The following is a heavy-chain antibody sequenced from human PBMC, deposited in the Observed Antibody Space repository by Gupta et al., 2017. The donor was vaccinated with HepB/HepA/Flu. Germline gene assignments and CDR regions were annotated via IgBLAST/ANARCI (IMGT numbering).Heavy chain of an antibody. CDR3: VRGTPIRGVIGNAFDS. Sequence: QVQLVESGGGVVQPGRSLRLYCAASGFPFSNYGMHWVRQAPGKGLVWVAVTSYEGSNKYYADSVKGRFTIYRDNSKNMLYLHMNSLRSDDTAVFYCVRGTPIRGVIGNAFDSWGQGTLVTVSS. J-gene: IGHJ4*02. CDR1: GFPFSNYG. CDR2: TSYEGSNK. V-gene: IGHV3-30*03. D-gene: IGHD3-10*01.